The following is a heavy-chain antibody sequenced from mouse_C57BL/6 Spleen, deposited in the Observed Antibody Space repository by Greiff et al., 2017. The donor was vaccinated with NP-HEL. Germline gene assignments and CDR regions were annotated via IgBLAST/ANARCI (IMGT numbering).Heavy chain of an antibody. Sequence: VQLQQSGAELVKPGASVKLSCTASGFNIKDYYMHWVKQRTEQGLEWIGRIDPEDGDTKYAPKFQGKATITADTSSTTAYLQLSGLTSEDTAVYYCARSHYYGSSYVGAWFAYWGQGTLVTVSA. CDR3: ARSHYYGSSYVGAWFAY. J-gene: IGHJ3*01. CDR2: IDPEDGDT. V-gene: IGHV14-2*01. D-gene: IGHD1-1*01. CDR1: GFNIKDYY.